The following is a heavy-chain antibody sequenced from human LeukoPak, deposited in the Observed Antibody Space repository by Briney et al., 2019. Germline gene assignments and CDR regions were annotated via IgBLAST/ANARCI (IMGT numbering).Heavy chain of an antibody. CDR2: IYTSGST. D-gene: IGHD6-6*01. Sequence: SETLSLTCTVSGGSISTYYWNWIRQPAGKGLEWIGRIYTSGSTNYNPSLKSRVTMSVVTSKNQFSLELSSVTAADTAVYYCARSSNSPSLPNDYWGQGTLVTVSS. CDR3: ARSSNSPSLPNDY. CDR1: GGSISTYY. V-gene: IGHV4-4*07. J-gene: IGHJ4*02.